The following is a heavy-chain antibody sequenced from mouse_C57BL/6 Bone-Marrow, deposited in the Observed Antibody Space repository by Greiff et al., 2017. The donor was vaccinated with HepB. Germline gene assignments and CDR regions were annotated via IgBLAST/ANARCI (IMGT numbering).Heavy chain of an antibody. CDR1: GYTFTSYW. Sequence: VQLQQPGAELVRPGTSVKLSCKASGYTFTSYWMHWVKQRPGQGLEWIGVIDPSDSYTNYNQKFKGKATLTVDTSSSADYMQLSSLTSEDSAVYYCAGAYYRNHYYAMDYWGQGTSVTVSS. J-gene: IGHJ4*01. CDR3: AGAYYRNHYYAMDY. CDR2: IDPSDSYT. D-gene: IGHD2-10*01. V-gene: IGHV1-59*01.